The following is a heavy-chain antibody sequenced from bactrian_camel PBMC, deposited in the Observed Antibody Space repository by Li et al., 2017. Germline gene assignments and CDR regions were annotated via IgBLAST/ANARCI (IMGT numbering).Heavy chain of an antibody. CDR1: GFGYSSYA. Sequence: DVQLVESGGGSVQTGGSLKLSCAASGFGYSSYAMGWFRQAPGKEREGVAGISSGGGNTYYADSVKGRFTISRDNSKNTLYLQMNNLKTEDTAVYYCATEDYEASWYDYYGIHYWGKGTQVTVS. V-gene: IGHV3S31*01. CDR2: ISSGGGNT. J-gene: IGHJ7*01. D-gene: IGHD6*01.